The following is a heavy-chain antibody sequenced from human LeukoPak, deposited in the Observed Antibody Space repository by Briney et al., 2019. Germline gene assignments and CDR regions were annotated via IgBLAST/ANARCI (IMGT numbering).Heavy chain of an antibody. CDR3: AREGFTGASLRAFDV. D-gene: IGHD1-1*01. CDR1: GFSLSDHY. V-gene: IGHV3-11*04. CDR2: LGLTDTTV. J-gene: IGHJ3*01. Sequence: GGSLRLSCVGSGFSLSDHYMGWIRQGPGQGLEWVAYLGLTDTTVYYADSARGRFTVSRDKARNSFHLHMDRLTVEDTAVYYCAREGFTGASLRAFDVWGQATMVTVSS.